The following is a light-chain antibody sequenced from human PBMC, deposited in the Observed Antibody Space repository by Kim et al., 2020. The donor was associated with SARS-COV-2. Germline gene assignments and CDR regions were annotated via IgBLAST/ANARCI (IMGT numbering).Light chain of an antibody. J-gene: IGLJ1*01. CDR1: SSDVGGYNY. CDR3: SSYTSSSTLV. V-gene: IGLV2-14*03. Sequence: GQSITISCTGTSSDVGGYNYVSWYQQHPGKAPKLMIYDVSNRPSGVSNRFSGSKSGNPASLTISGLQAEDEADYYCSSYTSSSTLVFGTGTKVTVL. CDR2: DVS.